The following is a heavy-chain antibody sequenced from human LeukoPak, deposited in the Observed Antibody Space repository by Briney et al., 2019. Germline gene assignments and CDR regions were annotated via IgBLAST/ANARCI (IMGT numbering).Heavy chain of an antibody. J-gene: IGHJ4*02. D-gene: IGHD4-23*01. CDR2: VHYSGST. CDR1: DGSITNND. V-gene: IGHV4-59*08. Sequence: SETLSLTCTVSDGSITNNDWSWVRQTPGKGLEFIGYVHYSGSTNSNPSLKSRVTISIDTSKSQFSLKLSSVTAADTAVYYCARHWGHGGYGDWGQGTLVTVSS. CDR3: ARHWGHGGYGD.